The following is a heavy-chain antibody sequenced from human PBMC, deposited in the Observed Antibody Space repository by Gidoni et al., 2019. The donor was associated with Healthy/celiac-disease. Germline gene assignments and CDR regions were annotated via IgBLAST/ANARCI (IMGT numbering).Heavy chain of an antibody. Sequence: EAPPVESGGGLVQPGWSLRLPCSASGFTFSRYAMHWVRQAPGKGLEYVSAISSNGDSTYYADSVKGRFTISRDNSKNTLYLQMSSLRAEDTAVYYCVSDSSGGNPHYWGQGTLVTVSS. CDR3: VSDSSGGNPHY. J-gene: IGHJ4*02. V-gene: IGHV3-64D*06. CDR2: ISSNGDST. D-gene: IGHD6-19*01. CDR1: GFTFSRYA.